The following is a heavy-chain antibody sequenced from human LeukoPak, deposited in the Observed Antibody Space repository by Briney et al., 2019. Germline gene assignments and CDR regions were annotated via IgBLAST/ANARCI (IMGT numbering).Heavy chain of an antibody. CDR1: GASFSDYY. J-gene: IGHJ5*02. V-gene: IGHV4-34*01. CDR3: ADGNWFDP. CDR2: TNHSGIT. Sequence: SETLSLTCAVYGASFSDYYWSWIRQPPGKGLEWIGETNHSGITNYNPSLKSRVTISVDTSKNQFSLKLTSMTAADTAIYYCADGNWFDPWGQGTLVTVSS.